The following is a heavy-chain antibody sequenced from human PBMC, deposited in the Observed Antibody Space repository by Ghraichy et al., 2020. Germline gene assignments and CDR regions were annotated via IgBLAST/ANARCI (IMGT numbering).Heavy chain of an antibody. J-gene: IGHJ4*02. CDR3: AKDLGGSGLLY. Sequence: GGSLRLSCAASGFTFSSYGMHWVRQAPGKGLEWVAVISYDGSNKYYADSVKGRFTISRDNSKNTLYLQMNSLRAEDTAVYYCAKDLGGSGLLYWGQGTLVTVSS. CDR2: ISYDGSNK. D-gene: IGHD3-3*01. CDR1: GFTFSSYG. V-gene: IGHV3-30*18.